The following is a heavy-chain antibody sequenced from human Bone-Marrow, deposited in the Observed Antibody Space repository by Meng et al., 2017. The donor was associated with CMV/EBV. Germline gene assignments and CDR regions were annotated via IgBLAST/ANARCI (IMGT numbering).Heavy chain of an antibody. CDR2: IYHSGTT. D-gene: IGHD3-10*01. CDR3: ASLGLRGNSFDF. J-gene: IGHJ4*02. CDR1: GASISSGDYF. V-gene: IGHV4-30-4*08. Sequence: TVSGASISSGDYFWSWIRQPPGKGLEWIGYIYHSGTTYYKPSLRSRITISVDTSKNQFSLNLTSVTAADTAVYYCASLGLRGNSFDFWGQGSLVTVSS.